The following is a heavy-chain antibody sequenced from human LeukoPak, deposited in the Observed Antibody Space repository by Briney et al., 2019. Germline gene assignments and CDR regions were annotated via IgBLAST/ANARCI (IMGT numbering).Heavy chain of an antibody. CDR1: GDSISSYY. CDR3: ARAVAGTLDYYYYYMDV. Sequence: SETLSLTCTVSGDSISSYYWSWIRQPPGKGLEWIGSIYYSGSTYYNPSLKSRVTISVDTSKNQFSLKLSSVTAADTAVYYCARAVAGTLDYYYYYMDVWGKGTTVTVSS. J-gene: IGHJ6*03. V-gene: IGHV4-59*12. D-gene: IGHD6-19*01. CDR2: IYYSGST.